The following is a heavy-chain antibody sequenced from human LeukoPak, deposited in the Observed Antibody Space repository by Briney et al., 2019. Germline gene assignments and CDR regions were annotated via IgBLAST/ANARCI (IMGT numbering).Heavy chain of an antibody. V-gene: IGHV3-30*02. D-gene: IGHD6-13*01. Sequence: GGPLRLSCAASGFTFSSYGMHWVRQAPGKGLEWVAFIGYDGSNKYYADSMKGRFTISRDNAKNSLYLQMNSLRAEDTAVYYCAGFLGSSWYPEYFQHWGQGTLVTVSS. CDR3: AGFLGSSWYPEYFQH. CDR1: GFTFSSYG. CDR2: IGYDGSNK. J-gene: IGHJ1*01.